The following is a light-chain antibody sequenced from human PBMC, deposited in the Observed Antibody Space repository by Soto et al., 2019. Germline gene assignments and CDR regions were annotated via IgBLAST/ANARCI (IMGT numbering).Light chain of an antibody. CDR2: DAS. V-gene: IGKV3-11*01. CDR1: QSVSAY. CDR3: QPRSNWPWT. Sequence: EIVLTQSPVTLSLSPGERATLSCRASQSVSAYLAWSQQKAGQPPRLLIYDASDRASGVPPRFSGSGSGTDFTLTITGLEPEDSAVYDGQPRSNWPWTFGQGTKVEV. J-gene: IGKJ1*01.